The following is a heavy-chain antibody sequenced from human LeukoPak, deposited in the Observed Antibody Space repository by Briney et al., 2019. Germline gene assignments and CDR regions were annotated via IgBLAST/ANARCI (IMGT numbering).Heavy chain of an antibody. CDR2: ISAYNGNT. D-gene: IGHD3-10*01. J-gene: IGHJ4*02. Sequence: ASVKVSCKASGYTFTSYGISWVRQAPGQGLEWMGWISAYNGNTNYAQKLQGRVTMTTDTSTSTAYMELRSLRSDDTAVYYCARDAPIRVTMVRTSSEPYDYWGQGTLVTVSS. V-gene: IGHV1-18*01. CDR1: GYTFTSYG. CDR3: ARDAPIRVTMVRTSSEPYDY.